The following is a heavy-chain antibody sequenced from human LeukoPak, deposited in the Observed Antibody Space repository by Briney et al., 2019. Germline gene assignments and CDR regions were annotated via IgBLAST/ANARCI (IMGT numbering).Heavy chain of an antibody. CDR2: INHSGST. J-gene: IGHJ4*02. Sequence: SETLSLTCAVYGGSFSGYYWSWIRQPPGKGMEWIGEINHSGSTNYNPSLKSRVTISVDTSKNQFSLKLSSATAADTAVYYCAQDYGVVWGQGTLVTVSS. CDR1: GGSFSGYY. CDR3: AQDYGVV. V-gene: IGHV4-34*01. D-gene: IGHD4-17*01.